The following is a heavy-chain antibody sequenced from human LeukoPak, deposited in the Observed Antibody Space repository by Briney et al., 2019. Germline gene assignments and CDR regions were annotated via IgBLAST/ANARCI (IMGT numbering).Heavy chain of an antibody. V-gene: IGHV1-2*02. CDR2: INPNSGGT. CDR3: AGTTLREYYYYGMDV. CDR1: GYTFTGYY. D-gene: IGHD5-12*01. Sequence: GASVKVSCKASGYTFTGYYMHWVRQAPGQGLEWMGWINPNSGGTNYAQKFQGRVTMTRDTSISTAYMEPSRLRSDDTAVYYCAGTTLREYYYYGMDVWGQGTTVTVSS. J-gene: IGHJ6*02.